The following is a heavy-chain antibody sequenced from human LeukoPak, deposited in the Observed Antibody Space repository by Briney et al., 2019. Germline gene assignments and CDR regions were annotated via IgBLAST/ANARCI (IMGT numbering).Heavy chain of an antibody. J-gene: IGHJ6*02. CDR1: GFTFSSYE. V-gene: IGHV3-48*03. CDR2: ISSSGSTI. CDR3: ARDSHGYSNVYGMDV. Sequence: GGSLRLSCAASGFTFSSYEINWVRQAPGKGLEWVSYISSSGSTIYYTDSVKGRFTISRDNAKNSLYLQMNSLRAEDTAVYYCARDSHGYSNVYGMDVWGQGTTVTVSS. D-gene: IGHD6-13*01.